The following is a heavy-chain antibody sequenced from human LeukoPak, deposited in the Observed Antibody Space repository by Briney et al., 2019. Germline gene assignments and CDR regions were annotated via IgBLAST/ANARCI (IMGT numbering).Heavy chain of an antibody. J-gene: IGHJ4*02. CDR1: GFTFSIYA. CDR2: ISGSCGST. Sequence: GGSLRLSCAASGFTFSIYAMSWVRQAPGKGLEWVSAISGSCGSTYYADSVKGRFTISRDNSKNTLYLQMNSLRAEDTAVYYCAKDLRYCSSTSCYRPCYFDYWGQGTLVTVSS. D-gene: IGHD2-2*02. CDR3: AKDLRYCSSTSCYRPCYFDY. V-gene: IGHV3-23*01.